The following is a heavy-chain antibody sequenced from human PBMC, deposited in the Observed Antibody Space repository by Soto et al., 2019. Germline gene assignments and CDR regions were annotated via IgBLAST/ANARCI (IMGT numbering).Heavy chain of an antibody. D-gene: IGHD2-2*01. Sequence: GGSLRLSCAASGFIFSNYAMSWVRQAPGRGLEWVSAISGSGATTYYPDSVKGRFTISRDNSKNTLYLQMISLRAEDTAVYYCARDPSDCSSTSCWGYYALDVWGQGTTVTVSS. CDR1: GFIFSNYA. V-gene: IGHV3-23*01. J-gene: IGHJ6*02. CDR2: ISGSGATT. CDR3: ARDPSDCSSTSCWGYYALDV.